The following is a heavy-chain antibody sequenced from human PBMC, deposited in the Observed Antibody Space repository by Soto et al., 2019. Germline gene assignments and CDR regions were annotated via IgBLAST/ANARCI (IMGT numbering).Heavy chain of an antibody. V-gene: IGHV3-23*01. Sequence: GSLRLSCAASGFTFISYAIILFRQAPGKGLEWVSAISGSGGSTYYADSVKGRFTISRDNSKNTLYLQMNSLRAEDTAVYYCAKHQWELNFDYWGQGTLVTVSS. CDR1: GFTFISYA. CDR3: AKHQWELNFDY. CDR2: ISGSGGST. D-gene: IGHD1-26*01. J-gene: IGHJ4*02.